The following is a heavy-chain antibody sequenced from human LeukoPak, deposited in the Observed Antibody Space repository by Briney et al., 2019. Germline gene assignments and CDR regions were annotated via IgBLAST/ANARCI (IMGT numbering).Heavy chain of an antibody. D-gene: IGHD2-15*01. V-gene: IGHV3-30-3*01. J-gene: IGHJ4*02. CDR2: ISYDGSNK. CDR1: GFTFSSYA. Sequence: GGSLRLSCAASGFTFSSYAMHWVRQAPGKGLEWVAVISYDGSNKYYADSVKGRFTISRDNSKNTLYLQMNSLRAEDTAVYYCASPGCCSGGSCVRTAYWDTGTPVTASS. CDR3: ASPGCCSGGSCVRTAY.